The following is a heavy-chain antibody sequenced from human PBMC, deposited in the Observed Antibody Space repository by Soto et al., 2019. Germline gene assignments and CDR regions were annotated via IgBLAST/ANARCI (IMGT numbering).Heavy chain of an antibody. CDR3: ASLRVQL. J-gene: IGHJ1*01. CDR2: INQDGSGK. Sequence: GGSLRLSCAASGFTFSSYWMNWVRQAPGKGLEWVANINQDGSGKYYVDSVKGRFTISRDNPKNSLFLEMNSLRAEDTAVYYCASLRVQLWGQGTLVTVSS. CDR1: GFTFSSYW. V-gene: IGHV3-7*01.